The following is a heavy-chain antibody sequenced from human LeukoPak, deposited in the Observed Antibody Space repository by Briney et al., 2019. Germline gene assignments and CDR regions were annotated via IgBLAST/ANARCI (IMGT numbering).Heavy chain of an antibody. D-gene: IGHD3-10*01. CDR2: ISGSGGST. V-gene: IGHV3-23*01. J-gene: IGHJ4*02. CDR1: GFTFSSYA. Sequence: GGSLRLSCAASGFTFSSYAMSWVRQAPGKGLEWVSAISGSGGSTYYAGSVKGRFTISRDNSKNTLYLQMNSLRAEDTAVYYCAKVLSITLYYFDYWGQGTLVTVSS. CDR3: AKVLSITLYYFDY.